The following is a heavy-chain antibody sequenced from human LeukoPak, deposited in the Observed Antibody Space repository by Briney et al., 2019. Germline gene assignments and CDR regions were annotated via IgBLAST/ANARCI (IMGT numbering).Heavy chain of an antibody. CDR3: VRPFRVAAGSPFDP. V-gene: IGHV4-31*03. J-gene: IGHJ5*02. CDR1: GGSISSGGYY. CDR2: IYYSGST. D-gene: IGHD6-13*01. Sequence: NPSQTLSLTCTVSGGSISSGGYYWSWIRQHPGKGLEWIGYIYYSGSTYYNPSLKSRVTISVDTSKNQFSLKLSSVTAADTAVYYCVRPFRVAAGSPFDPWGQGTLVIVSS.